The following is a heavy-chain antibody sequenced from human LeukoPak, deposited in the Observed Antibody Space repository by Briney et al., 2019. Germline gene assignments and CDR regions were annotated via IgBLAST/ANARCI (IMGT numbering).Heavy chain of an antibody. J-gene: IGHJ4*02. CDR1: GGSISGSSYY. Sequence: SETLSLTCTVSGGSISGSSYYWGWIRQPPGKGLEGIGSIFYSGSTYYNPSPKSRVTISVDTSKNQFSLKLSSVTAADTAVYYCARIITNYYFDYWGQGTLVTVSS. V-gene: IGHV4-39*01. D-gene: IGHD3-22*01. CDR2: IFYSGST. CDR3: ARIITNYYFDY.